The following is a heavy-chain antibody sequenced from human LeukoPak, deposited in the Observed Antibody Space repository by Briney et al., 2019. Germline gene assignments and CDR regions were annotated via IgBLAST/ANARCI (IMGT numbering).Heavy chain of an antibody. Sequence: GGSLRLSCAASGFTFSSYTMKWVRQAPGKGLEWVSSISSSSSYIYYADSVKGRFTISRDNAKNSLFLQMNSLRAEDTAVYYCARGRKYTSGYRVTELGSGYSDYWGQGTLVTVSS. V-gene: IGHV3-21*01. CDR1: GFTFSSYT. J-gene: IGHJ4*02. CDR3: ARGRKYTSGYRVTELGSGYSDY. D-gene: IGHD5-18*01. CDR2: ISSSSSYI.